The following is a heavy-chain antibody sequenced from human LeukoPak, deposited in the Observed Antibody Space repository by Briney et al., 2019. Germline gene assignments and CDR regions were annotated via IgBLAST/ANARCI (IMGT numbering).Heavy chain of an antibody. CDR2: ISQSSSII. D-gene: IGHD2-15*01. CDR3: AREDGYCSGGNCYSYFDS. J-gene: IGHJ4*02. Sequence: GGSLRLSCAASGFSFSTYSMNWVRQAPGKGLEWISYISQSSSIIFYADSVRGRFTISRDNTRNSLFLQMYSLRAEDTAVYFCAREDGYCSGGNCYSYFDSWGQGTLVTVSA. CDR1: GFSFSTYS. V-gene: IGHV3-48*04.